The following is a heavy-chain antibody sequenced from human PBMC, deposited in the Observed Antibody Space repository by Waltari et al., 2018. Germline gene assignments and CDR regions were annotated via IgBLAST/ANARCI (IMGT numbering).Heavy chain of an antibody. CDR1: GFIFSNYS. CDR2: ISGSAGST. J-gene: IGHJ4*02. CDR3: ASRAYYQSSGYFYFYYFDY. Sequence: EVQLVDSGGGLVQPGGSLRLSCAASGFIFSNYSMSWVRQAPGKGLECVSGISGSAGSTDYADSVKGRFTISRDNSKNMLYLQMNSLSAEDTAVYYCASRAYYQSSGYFYFYYFDYWGQGTRVTVSS. V-gene: IGHV3-23*04. D-gene: IGHD3-22*01.